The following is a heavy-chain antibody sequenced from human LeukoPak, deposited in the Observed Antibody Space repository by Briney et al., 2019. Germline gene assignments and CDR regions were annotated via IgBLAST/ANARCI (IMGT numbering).Heavy chain of an antibody. V-gene: IGHV1-69*04. CDR3: ARDHQGSSALDYYYYGMDV. CDR1: GGTFSSYA. J-gene: IGHJ6*02. CDR2: IIPIFGIA. Sequence: ASVKVSCKASGGTFSSYAISWVRQAPGQGLEWMGRIIPIFGIANYAQKFQGRVTITADKSTSTAYMELSSLRSEDTAVYYCARDHQGSSALDYYYYGMDVWGQGTTVTVSS. D-gene: IGHD6-6*01.